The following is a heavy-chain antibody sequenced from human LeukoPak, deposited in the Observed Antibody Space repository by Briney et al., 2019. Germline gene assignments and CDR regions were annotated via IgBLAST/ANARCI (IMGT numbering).Heavy chain of an antibody. D-gene: IGHD3-16*01. J-gene: IGHJ4*02. V-gene: IGHV3-48*03. CDR2: ISRSGRNT. CDR3: VRDQGGAVSY. CDR1: GFTLIRHE. Sequence: GGSLRLSCAASGFTLIRHEMNWVRQAPGKGLEWVSFISRSGRNTDYADSVKGRFTISRDNAKNSMFLQMNSLRAEDTAVYYCVRDQGGAVSYWGQGTLVTVSS.